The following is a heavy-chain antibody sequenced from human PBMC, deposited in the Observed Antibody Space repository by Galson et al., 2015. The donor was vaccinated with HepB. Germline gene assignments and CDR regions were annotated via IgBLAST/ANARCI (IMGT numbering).Heavy chain of an antibody. Sequence: SLRLSCAASGFIVSSNYMSWFRQAPEKGLEWVSVIYSGGNTYYADSVEGRFTISRDNSKNTLYLQMNSLRAEDTAVYYCARGFYYDNSGFPVFDYWGQGTLVTVSS. J-gene: IGHJ4*02. D-gene: IGHD3-22*01. CDR3: ARGFYYDNSGFPVFDY. V-gene: IGHV3-53*01. CDR2: IYSGGNT. CDR1: GFIVSSNY.